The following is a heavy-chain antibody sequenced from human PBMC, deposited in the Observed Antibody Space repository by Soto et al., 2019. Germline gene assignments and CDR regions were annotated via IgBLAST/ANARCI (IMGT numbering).Heavy chain of an antibody. CDR1: GFTFSSYG. J-gene: IGHJ5*02. CDR3: ASQYYYDSSGYIA. V-gene: IGHV3-30*03. D-gene: IGHD3-22*01. CDR2: ISYDGSNK. Sequence: GGSLRLSCAASGFTFSSYGMHWVRQAPGKGLEWVAVISYDGSNKYYADSVKGRFTISRDNSKNTPYLQMNSLRAEDTAVYYCASQYYYDSSGYIAWGQGTLVTVSS.